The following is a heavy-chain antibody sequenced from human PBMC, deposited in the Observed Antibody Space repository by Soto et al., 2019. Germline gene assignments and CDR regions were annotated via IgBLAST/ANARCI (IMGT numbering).Heavy chain of an antibody. CDR3: SRNRISQRGGYYYYYGMDV. D-gene: IGHD6-25*01. Sequence: PGGSLRLSCAASGFTFSDYYMRWIRQAPGKGLEWVSYISSSGSAINYADSVKGRFTISRDNAKNSLYLQMNSLRAEDTAVYYCSRNRISQRGGYYYYYGMDVWGQGTTVTVAS. CDR2: ISSSGSAI. V-gene: IGHV3-11*01. J-gene: IGHJ6*02. CDR1: GFTFSDYY.